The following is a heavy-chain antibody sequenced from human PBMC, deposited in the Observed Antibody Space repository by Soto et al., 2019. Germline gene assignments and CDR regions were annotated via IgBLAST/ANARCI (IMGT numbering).Heavy chain of an antibody. CDR2: INPSGGHT. Sequence: QVQLMQSGAEVKKPGASVKVSCKASGNTFTNYYIHWVRQAPGQGLEWMGTINPSGGHTTYAQKFLGRLTMTRATSTSTLYMELTSLRSEATAVYYCARGGHVVVVTAAFDSWGQGTLVTVSS. D-gene: IGHD2-21*02. J-gene: IGHJ4*02. CDR3: ARGGHVVVVTAAFDS. V-gene: IGHV1-46*01. CDR1: GNTFTNYY.